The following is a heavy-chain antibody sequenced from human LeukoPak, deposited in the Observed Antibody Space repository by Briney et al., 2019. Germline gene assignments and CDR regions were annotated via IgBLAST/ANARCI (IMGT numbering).Heavy chain of an antibody. J-gene: IGHJ4*02. D-gene: IGHD5-24*01. CDR1: GGSISSTNW. CDR3: ARGRDGYNTPFDY. CDR2: IYYSGST. Sequence: SETLSLTCAVSGGSISSTNWWSWVRQPPGKGLEWIGYIYYSGSTNYNPSLKSRVTISVDTSKNQFSLKLSSVTAADTAVYYCARGRDGYNTPFDYWGQGILVTVSS. V-gene: IGHV4-4*02.